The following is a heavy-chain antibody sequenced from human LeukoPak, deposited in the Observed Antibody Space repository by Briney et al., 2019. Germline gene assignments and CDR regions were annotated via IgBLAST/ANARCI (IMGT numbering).Heavy chain of an antibody. CDR3: ARWGVSFGGRNYLDY. J-gene: IGHJ4*02. Sequence: SETLSLTCTVSGGSMNNYYWSWMWQPPGKGLEYIADIYYSGSANYNSYLKSRVSISVDTSKNQFSLTMNSVTAADTAVFHCARWGVSFGGRNYLDYWGQGKLVTVSS. D-gene: IGHD3-16*01. CDR1: GGSMNNYY. CDR2: IYYSGSA. V-gene: IGHV4-59*01.